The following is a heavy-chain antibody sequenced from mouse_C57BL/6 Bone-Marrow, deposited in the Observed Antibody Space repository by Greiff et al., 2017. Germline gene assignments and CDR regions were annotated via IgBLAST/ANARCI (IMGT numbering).Heavy chain of an antibody. D-gene: IGHD2-5*01. CDR1: GFTFSSYG. Sequence: DVMLVESGGDLVKPGGSLKLSCAASGFTFSSYGMSWVRQTPDKRLEWVATISSGGSYTYYPDRVKGRFTLSRDNAKNTLYLQMSSLKSEDTAMYYCAIAYYSILFADWGQGTLVTVCA. V-gene: IGHV5-6*02. CDR2: ISSGGSYT. J-gene: IGHJ3*01. CDR3: AIAYYSILFAD.